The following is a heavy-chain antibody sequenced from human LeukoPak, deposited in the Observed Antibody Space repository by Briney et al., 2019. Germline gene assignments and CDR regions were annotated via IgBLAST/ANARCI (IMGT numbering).Heavy chain of an antibody. Sequence: GGSLRLSCAASGFTFSSHGMYWVRQAPGKGLEWVAVISYDGSNKDYGDSVKGRFTISRDNSKNTLYLQMNSLRTEDTAVYYCARGRVAAAGKNYFDYWGQGTLVTVSS. V-gene: IGHV3-30*03. J-gene: IGHJ4*02. D-gene: IGHD6-13*01. CDR3: ARGRVAAAGKNYFDY. CDR1: GFTFSSHG. CDR2: ISYDGSNK.